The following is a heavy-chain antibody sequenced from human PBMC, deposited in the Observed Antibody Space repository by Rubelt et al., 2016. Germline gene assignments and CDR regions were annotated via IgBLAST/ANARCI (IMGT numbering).Heavy chain of an antibody. CDR2: IYTSGST. D-gene: IGHD5-24*01. CDR1: GGSISSYY. J-gene: IGHJ4*02. V-gene: IGHV4-4*07. CDR3: ARSRADREPFDY. Sequence: GGSISSYYWSWIRQPAGKGLEWIGRIYTSGSTNYNPSLKSRVTMSVDTSKNQFSLKLSSVTAADTAVYYCARSRADREPFDYWGQGTLVTVSS.